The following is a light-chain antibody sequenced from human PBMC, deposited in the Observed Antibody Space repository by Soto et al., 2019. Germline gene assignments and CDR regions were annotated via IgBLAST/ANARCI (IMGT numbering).Light chain of an antibody. CDR2: GAS. J-gene: IGKJ1*01. CDR3: QHYSTWLWT. V-gene: IGKV3-15*01. Sequence: EIVMTQSPATLSVSPGERATLSCRASQSVSSKLAWYQQKPGQGPRLIIYGASTRATGIPARFSGSGSGTEFTLTISSLQSEDVAGNYCQHYSTWLWTFGQGTKVEIK. CDR1: QSVSSK.